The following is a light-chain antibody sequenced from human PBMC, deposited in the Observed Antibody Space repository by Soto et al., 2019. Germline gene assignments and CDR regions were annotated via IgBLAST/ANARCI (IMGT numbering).Light chain of an antibody. J-gene: IGKJ4*01. V-gene: IGKV3D-11*01. CDR2: DAS. Sequence: EIVMPQSPVTLSVSPGASATLSCRASQGIKNYLAWFQQKPGQAPRLLIYDASNRATGIPARFSGSGSGTDFTLTISSLEPEDFAVYYCQQRSKWPLTFGGGTKVDI. CDR1: QGIKNY. CDR3: QQRSKWPLT.